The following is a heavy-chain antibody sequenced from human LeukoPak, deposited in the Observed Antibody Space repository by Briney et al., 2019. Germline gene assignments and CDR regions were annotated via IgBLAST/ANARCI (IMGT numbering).Heavy chain of an antibody. V-gene: IGHV1-2*06. D-gene: IGHD3-16*01. CDR2: INPNSGGT. J-gene: IGHJ4*02. Sequence: GASVKVSCKASGYTFTGYYMHWVRQAPGQGLEWMGRINPNSGGTNYAQKFQGRVTMTRDTSISTAYMELSRLRSDDTALYYCARRRGEPNICDYWGQGTLVTVSS. CDR1: GYTFTGYY. CDR3: ARRRGEPNICDY.